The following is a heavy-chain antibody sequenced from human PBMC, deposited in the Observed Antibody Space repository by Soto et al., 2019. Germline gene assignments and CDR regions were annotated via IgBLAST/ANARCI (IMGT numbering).Heavy chain of an antibody. CDR2: INHSGST. V-gene: IGHV4-34*01. D-gene: IGHD3-22*01. Sequence: QVQLQQWGAGLLKPSETLSLTCAVYGGSFSGYYWSWIRQPPGKGLEWIGEINHSGSTNYNPSLKSRVTISVDTSKNQFSLKLSSVTAADTAVYYCARGRRGIYYYDSSGYYYLSDWFQGTLVTVSS. CDR1: GGSFSGYY. J-gene: IGHJ4*02. CDR3: ARGRRGIYYYDSSGYYYLSD.